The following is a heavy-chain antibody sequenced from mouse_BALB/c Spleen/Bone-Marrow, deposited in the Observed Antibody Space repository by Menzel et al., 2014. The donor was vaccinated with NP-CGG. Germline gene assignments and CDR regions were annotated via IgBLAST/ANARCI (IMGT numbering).Heavy chain of an antibody. CDR1: GFDFSGFW. CDR2: INPDSSTI. V-gene: IGHV4-1*02. D-gene: IGHD2-3*01. J-gene: IGHJ3*01. CDR3: ARLGYYGGFAY. Sequence: DVHLVESGGGLVQPGRSLKLSCAASGFDFSGFWMGWVRQAPGKGLEWIGEINPDSSTINYTPSLKDRFIISRDNAKNTLYLQMSKVRSEDTALYYCARLGYYGGFAYWGRGTLVTVSA.